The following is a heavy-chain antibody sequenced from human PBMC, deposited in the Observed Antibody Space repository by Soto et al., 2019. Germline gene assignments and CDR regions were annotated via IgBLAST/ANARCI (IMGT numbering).Heavy chain of an antibody. CDR3: ARGYGSLDY. CDR1: GVSFNTYY. Sequence: SETLSLTCTVSGVSFNTYYWTWIRQPPGKGPEWIGNIFYSGSSNYNPSLESRVTLSLDTSKRQFSLKLNSVIAADTAVYYCARGYGSLDYWGEGTLVTVSS. J-gene: IGHJ4*02. CDR2: IFYSGSS. V-gene: IGHV4-59*01. D-gene: IGHD3-10*01.